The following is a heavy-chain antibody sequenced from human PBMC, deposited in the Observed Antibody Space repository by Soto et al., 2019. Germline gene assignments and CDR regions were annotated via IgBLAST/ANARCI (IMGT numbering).Heavy chain of an antibody. CDR1: GFTFSSYW. D-gene: IGHD2-15*01. CDR2: IRQDGSEK. V-gene: IGHV3-7*04. J-gene: IGHJ4*02. Sequence: GGSLRLSCAVSGFTFSSYWMTCVRQAPGKGLEWVGNIRQDGSEKNYVDSVKGRFTISRDNAKNSLYLQMNSLRAEDTAVYYCAREIVEARGASYFDYWGPGTLVTVSS. CDR3: AREIVEARGASYFDY.